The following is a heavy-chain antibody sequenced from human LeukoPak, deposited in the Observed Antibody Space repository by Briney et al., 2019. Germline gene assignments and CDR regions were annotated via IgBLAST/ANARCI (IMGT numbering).Heavy chain of an antibody. Sequence: SETLSLTCTVSGVSIRSSGYFWSWIRPPPGKGLGWIATVSYSGTTYYNPSLNRRITMSADTSTNQFSLELSSVTAADTAVYYCARYSFPVGRYFDYWGQGTLVTVSS. CDR3: ARYSFPVGRYFDY. D-gene: IGHD1-26*01. J-gene: IGHJ4*02. CDR2: VSYSGTT. V-gene: IGHV4-39*01. CDR1: GVSIRSSGYF.